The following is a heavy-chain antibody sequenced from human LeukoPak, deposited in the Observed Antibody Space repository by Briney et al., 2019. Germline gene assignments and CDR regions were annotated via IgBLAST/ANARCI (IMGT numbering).Heavy chain of an antibody. CDR3: ARETSQKGAHYMDV. CDR2: IYYSGNT. V-gene: IGHV4-59*02. CDR1: GGSVSNYY. Sequence: SETLSLTCTVSGGSVSNYYWSWFRQPPGKELEWIGYIYYSGNTNYNPSLNGRVTISLDTPRNQFSLKMTSVTPADTAVFFCARETSQKGAHYMDVWGKGTTVTISS. D-gene: IGHD3-16*01. J-gene: IGHJ6*03.